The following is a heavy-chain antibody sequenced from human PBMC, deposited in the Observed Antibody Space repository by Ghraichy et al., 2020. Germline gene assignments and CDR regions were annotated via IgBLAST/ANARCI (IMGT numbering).Heavy chain of an antibody. CDR2: IWYDGSNK. Sequence: GGSLRLSCAASGFTFSSYGMHWVRQAPGKGLEWVAVIWYDGSNKYYADSVKGRFTISRDNSKNTLYLQMNSLRAEDTAVYYCARVKPGGYGDEYYYYYGMDVWGQGTTVTVSS. J-gene: IGHJ6*02. CDR3: ARVKPGGYGDEYYYYYGMDV. D-gene: IGHD4-17*01. CDR1: GFTFSSYG. V-gene: IGHV3-33*08.